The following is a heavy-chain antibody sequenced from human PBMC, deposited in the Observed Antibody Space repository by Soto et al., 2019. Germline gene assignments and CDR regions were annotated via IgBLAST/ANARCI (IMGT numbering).Heavy chain of an antibody. D-gene: IGHD1-1*01. V-gene: IGHV1-18*01. J-gene: IGHJ4*02. CDR3: ARGRYGDY. CDR1: GYTFTSYG. CDR2: ISAHNGNT. Sequence: QVHLVQSGAEVKKPGASVKVSCKGSGYTFTSYGITWVRQAPGQGLEWMGWISAHNGNTASARKLQGRVTVTRDTSTSAAYMELRSLRSDDTAVYYCARGRYGDYWGQGALVTVSS.